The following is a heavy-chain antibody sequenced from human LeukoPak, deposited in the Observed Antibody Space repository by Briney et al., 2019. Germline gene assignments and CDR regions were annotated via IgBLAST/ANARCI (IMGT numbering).Heavy chain of an antibody. CDR2: ISAYNGNT. J-gene: IGHJ5*02. D-gene: IGHD6-6*01. CDR1: GYTFTTYV. CDR3: ARDLIAVRPRWFDP. Sequence: ASVKVSCKASGYTFTTYVLSWVRLAPGQGREWMGWISAYNGNTNYAQQFQGRVTMTTETSMSTAYMELRSLRSDGTAVYYCARDLIAVRPRWFDPWGQGSLVTVSS. V-gene: IGHV1-18*01.